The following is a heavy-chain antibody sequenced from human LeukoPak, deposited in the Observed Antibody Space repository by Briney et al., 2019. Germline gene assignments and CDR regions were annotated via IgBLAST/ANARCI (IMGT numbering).Heavy chain of an antibody. D-gene: IGHD6-13*01. CDR2: INHSGST. CDR3: ARAVNWKYSSSRSKKYFQH. J-gene: IGHJ1*01. V-gene: IGHV4-39*07. CDR1: GGSISSSSYY. Sequence: PSETLSLTCTVSGGSISSSSYYWGWIRQPPGKGLEWIGEINHSGSTNYNPSLKSRVTISVDTSKNQFSLKLSSVTAADTAVYYCARAVNWKYSSSRSKKYFQHWGQGTLVTVSS.